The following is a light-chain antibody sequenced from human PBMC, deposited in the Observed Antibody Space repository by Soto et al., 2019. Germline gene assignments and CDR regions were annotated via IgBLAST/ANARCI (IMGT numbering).Light chain of an antibody. CDR3: QQYGSSRFT. V-gene: IGKV3-20*01. J-gene: IGKJ3*01. CDR2: GAS. Sequence: EIVLTQSPGTLSLSPGERATRSCRASQSITNSYLAWYQQKPGQAPRLLVYGASSRATGIPDRFSGSGSGTDFTLTISRLEPEDFAVYYCQQYGSSRFTFGPGIKVDVK. CDR1: QSITNSY.